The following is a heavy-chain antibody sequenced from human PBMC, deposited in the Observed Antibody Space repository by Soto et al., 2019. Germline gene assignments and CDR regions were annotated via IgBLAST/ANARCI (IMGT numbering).Heavy chain of an antibody. CDR2: TNDKNGNT. Sequence: ASVKVSCKASGYTFTNFGISWVRQAPGQGLEWMGWTNDKNGNTNYAQKFQGRVTMTRDTSTSTAYMELRSLRSDDTAVYYCARDRSNSDDWGQGTLVTVSS. V-gene: IGHV1-18*01. J-gene: IGHJ4*02. CDR1: GYTFTNFG. CDR3: ARDRSNSDD. D-gene: IGHD2-2*01.